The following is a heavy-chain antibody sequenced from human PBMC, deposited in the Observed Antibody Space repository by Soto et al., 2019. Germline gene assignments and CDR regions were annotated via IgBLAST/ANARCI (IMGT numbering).Heavy chain of an antibody. D-gene: IGHD2-15*01. J-gene: IGHJ4*02. Sequence: SETLSLTRTVSGGSTSPFYWSWVRQPPGKGLDWICYLYYSGNTHYNLSLKSRVIISVDASKNQVSVRLTAVTAADTAVYYCARVGGVAARNFDYWGQGTVVTVSS. V-gene: IGHV4-59*01. CDR3: ARVGGVAARNFDY. CDR1: GGSTSPFY. CDR2: LYYSGNT.